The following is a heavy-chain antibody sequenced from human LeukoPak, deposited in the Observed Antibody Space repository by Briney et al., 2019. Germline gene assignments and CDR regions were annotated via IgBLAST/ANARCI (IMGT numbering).Heavy chain of an antibody. CDR3: ARGGTAMIVVVGFDY. CDR2: ISYDGSNK. V-gene: IGHV3-30-3*01. CDR1: GLTFSSYA. D-gene: IGHD3-22*01. Sequence: GRSLRLSCAASGLTFSSYAMHWVRQAPGKGLEWVAVISYDGSNKYYADSVKGRFTISRDNSKNTLYLQMNSLRAEDTAVYYCARGGTAMIVVVGFDYWGQGTLVTVSS. J-gene: IGHJ4*02.